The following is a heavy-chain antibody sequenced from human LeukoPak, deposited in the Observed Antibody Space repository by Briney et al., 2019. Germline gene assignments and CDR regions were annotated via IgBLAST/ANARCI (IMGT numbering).Heavy chain of an antibody. CDR2: ISYDGSNK. D-gene: IGHD1-26*01. J-gene: IGHJ4*02. Sequence: GGSLRLSCAASGFTFSSYGMHWVRQAPGKGLEWVAVISYDGSNKYYADSVKGRFTISRDNSKNTLYLQMNSLRAEDTAVYYCAKVYSGSYWSGWGQGTLVTVSS. CDR3: AKVYSGSYWSG. V-gene: IGHV3-30*18. CDR1: GFTFSSYG.